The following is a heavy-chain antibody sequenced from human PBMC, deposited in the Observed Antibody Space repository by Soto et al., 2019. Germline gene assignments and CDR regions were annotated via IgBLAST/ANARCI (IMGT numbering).Heavy chain of an antibody. CDR1: GYTFTSYA. CDR3: ARGTREGYSGYDWGY. J-gene: IGHJ4*02. Sequence: ASVKVSCKASGYTFTSYAMHWVRQAPGQRLEWMGWINAGNGNTKYSQKFQGRVTTTRDTSASTAYMELSSLRSEDTAVYYCARGTREGYSGYDWGYWGQGTLVTVSS. CDR2: INAGNGNT. V-gene: IGHV1-3*01. D-gene: IGHD5-12*01.